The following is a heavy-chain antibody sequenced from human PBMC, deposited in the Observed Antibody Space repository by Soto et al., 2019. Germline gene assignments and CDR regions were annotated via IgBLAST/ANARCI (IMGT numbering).Heavy chain of an antibody. Sequence: SETLSLTCAISGDSVSSNSAAWNWIRQSPSRGLEWLGRTYYRSKWYNDYAVSVKSRITINPDTSKNQFSLQLNSVTPEDTAVYYCARDQAAAYYVWGSYRTLNWFDPWGQGNLVTVSS. CDR2: TYYRSKWYN. J-gene: IGHJ5*02. CDR3: ARDQAAAYYVWGSYRTLNWFDP. CDR1: GDSVSSNSAA. D-gene: IGHD3-16*02. V-gene: IGHV6-1*01.